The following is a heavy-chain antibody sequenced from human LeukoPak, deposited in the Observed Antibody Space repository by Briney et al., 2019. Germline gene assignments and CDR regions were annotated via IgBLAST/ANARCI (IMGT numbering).Heavy chain of an antibody. V-gene: IGHV4-39*01. CDR1: GGSIRSNSYY. D-gene: IGHD3-10*01. Sequence: SETLSLTCTISGGSIRSNSYYWGWIRQPPGKGLEWIGSIYYSGSTYYSPSLKSRVTISVDSSKNQFSLKLSSETAADTAVYHCARQEGVSYFSSGSYFDSWGQGALVTASS. CDR3: ARQEGVSYFSSGSYFDS. CDR2: IYYSGST. J-gene: IGHJ4*02.